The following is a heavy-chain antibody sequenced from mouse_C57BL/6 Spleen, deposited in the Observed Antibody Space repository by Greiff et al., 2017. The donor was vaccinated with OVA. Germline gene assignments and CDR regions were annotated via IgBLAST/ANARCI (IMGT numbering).Heavy chain of an antibody. CDR3: ARTYYDYDEGVVDY. CDR2: IHPNSGST. J-gene: IGHJ4*01. CDR1: GYTFTSYW. D-gene: IGHD2-4*01. V-gene: IGHV1-64*01. Sequence: VQLQQPGAELVKPGASVKLSCKASGYTFTSYWMHWVKQRPGQGLEWIGMIHPNSGSTNYNEKFKSKATLTVDKSSSTAYMQLSSLTSEDSAVYYCARTYYDYDEGVVDYWGQGTSVTVSS.